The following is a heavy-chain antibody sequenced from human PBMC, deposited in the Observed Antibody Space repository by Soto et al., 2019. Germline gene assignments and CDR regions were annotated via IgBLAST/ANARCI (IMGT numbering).Heavy chain of an antibody. CDR3: ARVRGRGITIFGVVKVTAFDI. CDR2: ISAYNGNT. V-gene: IGHV1-18*01. D-gene: IGHD3-3*01. J-gene: IGHJ3*02. Sequence: GASVKVSCKASGYTFTSYGISWVRQAPGQGLEWMGWISAYNGNTNYAQKLQGRVTMTTDTSTSTAYMELRSLRSDDTAVYYCARVRGRGITIFGVVKVTAFDIWGQGTMVTVSS. CDR1: GYTFTSYG.